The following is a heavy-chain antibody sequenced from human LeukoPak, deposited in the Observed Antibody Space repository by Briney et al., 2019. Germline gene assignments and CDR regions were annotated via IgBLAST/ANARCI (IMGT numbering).Heavy chain of an antibody. CDR2: ISYDGTTK. J-gene: IGHJ4*02. Sequence: PGRSLRLSCVASGFTFDSNVMSWVRQAPDKGLEWVTFISYDGTTKFYAVSVKGRFTISRDSSKNILYLQMNSLRTEDTAVYYCVKGFYYNSRTYSSPLNYWGQGTLVTVSS. D-gene: IGHD3-22*01. V-gene: IGHV3-30*18. CDR1: GFTFDSNV. CDR3: VKGFYYNSRTYSSPLNY.